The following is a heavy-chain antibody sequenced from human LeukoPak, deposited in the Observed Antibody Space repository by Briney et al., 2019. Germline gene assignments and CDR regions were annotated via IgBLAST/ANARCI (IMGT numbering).Heavy chain of an antibody. D-gene: IGHD3-22*01. V-gene: IGHV1-18*01. CDR2: ISAYNGNT. J-gene: IGHJ3*02. CDR1: GGTFSSYA. Sequence: ASVKVSCKASGGTFSSYAISWVRQAPGQGLEWMGWISAYNGNTNYAQKLQGRVTLTTDTSTSTAYMEVRSLTSDDTALYYCARDYYYDSGRDAFDIWGQGTMVTVSS. CDR3: ARDYYYDSGRDAFDI.